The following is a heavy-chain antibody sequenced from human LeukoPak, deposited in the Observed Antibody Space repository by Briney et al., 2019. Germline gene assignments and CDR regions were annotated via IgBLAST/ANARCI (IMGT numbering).Heavy chain of an antibody. Sequence: RAGGSLRLSCAASGFTFSSYAMSWVCQAPGKGLEWVSAISGSGGSTYYADSVKGRFTISRDNSKNTLYLQMNSLRAEDTAVYYCAKKMSITAASQVDYWGQGTLVTVSS. D-gene: IGHD1-20*01. V-gene: IGHV3-23*01. CDR1: GFTFSSYA. CDR2: ISGSGGST. J-gene: IGHJ4*02. CDR3: AKKMSITAASQVDY.